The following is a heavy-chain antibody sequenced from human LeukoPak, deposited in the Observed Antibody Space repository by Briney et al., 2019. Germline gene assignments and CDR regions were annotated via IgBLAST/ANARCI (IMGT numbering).Heavy chain of an antibody. CDR3: ASSSFTIFGVVIRSSGMDV. D-gene: IGHD3-3*01. CDR1: GGSISSSSYY. Sequence: SETLSLTCTVPGGSISSSSYYWGWIRQPPGKGLEWIGSIYYSGSTYYNPSLKSRVTISVDTSKNQFSLKLSSVTAADTAVYYCASSSFTIFGVVIRSSGMDVWGQGTTVTVSS. CDR2: IYYSGST. J-gene: IGHJ6*02. V-gene: IGHV4-39*01.